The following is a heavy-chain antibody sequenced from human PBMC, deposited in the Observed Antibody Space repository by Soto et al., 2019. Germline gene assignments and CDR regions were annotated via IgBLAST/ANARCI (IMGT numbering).Heavy chain of an antibody. J-gene: IGHJ4*02. CDR2: INHSGST. CDR1: GGSFSGYY. Sequence: SETLSLTCAVYGGSFSGYYWSWIRQPPGKGLEWIGEINHSGSTNYNPSLKSRVTISVDTSKNQFSLKLSSVTAADSAVYYCTSGTGRSDFDYWGLGTLVTVSS. CDR3: TSGTGRSDFDY. V-gene: IGHV4-34*03. D-gene: IGHD3-3*01.